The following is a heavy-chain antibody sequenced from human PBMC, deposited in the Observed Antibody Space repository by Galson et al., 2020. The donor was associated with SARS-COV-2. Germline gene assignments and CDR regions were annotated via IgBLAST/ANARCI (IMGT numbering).Heavy chain of an antibody. CDR3: ARIGSGSYDTPDY. V-gene: IGHV4-39*07. CDR2: IYYSGST. Sequence: ASETLSLTCTVSGGSISSSSYYWGWIRQPPGKGLEWIGSIYYSGSTYYNPSLKSRVTISVDTSKNQFSLKLSSVTAADTAVYYCARIGSGSYDTPDYWGQGTLVTVSS. J-gene: IGHJ4*02. D-gene: IGHD3-10*01. CDR1: GGSISSSSYY.